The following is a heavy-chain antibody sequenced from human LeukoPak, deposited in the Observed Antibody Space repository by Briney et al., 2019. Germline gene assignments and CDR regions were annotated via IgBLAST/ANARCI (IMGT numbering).Heavy chain of an antibody. D-gene: IGHD2/OR15-2a*01. CDR2: ISSDGSTT. CDR1: GFTFSDYG. V-gene: IGHV3-74*01. Sequence: HPGGSLRLSCAASGFTFSDYGMSWVRQAPGKGLVWVSRISSDGSTTTYADSVKGRFTISRDNAKNTLYLQMNSLRADDTAVYYCGRGDFLPAGVDYWGQGAQVTVSS. J-gene: IGHJ4*02. CDR3: GRGDFLPAGVDY.